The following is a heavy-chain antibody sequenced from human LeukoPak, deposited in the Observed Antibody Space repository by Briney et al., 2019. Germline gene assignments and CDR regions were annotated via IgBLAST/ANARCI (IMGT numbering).Heavy chain of an antibody. Sequence: GGSLGLSCVASGFTLSNYVMSWVRQAPEKGLEWVSGVSGGGFDTYYTDSVKGRFAISRDNSKNMVYLQMNSLRAEDTAVYYCTRRAGGNLYDLDNWGQGTLVTVSS. CDR2: VSGGGFDT. J-gene: IGHJ4*02. D-gene: IGHD2-8*02. CDR1: GFTLSNYV. V-gene: IGHV3-23*01. CDR3: TRRAGGNLYDLDN.